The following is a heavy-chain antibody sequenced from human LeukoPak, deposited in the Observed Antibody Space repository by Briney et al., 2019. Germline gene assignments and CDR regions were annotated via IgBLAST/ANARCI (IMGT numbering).Heavy chain of an antibody. CDR2: ISGSGGST. J-gene: IGHJ1*01. D-gene: IGHD6-19*01. CDR3: AKGEQWLVLKMYFQH. Sequence: GGSLRLSCAASGFTFSSYAMSWVRQAQGKGLEWVSAISGSGGSTYYADSVKGRFTISRDNSKDTLYLQMNSLRAEDTAVYYCAKGEQWLVLKMYFQHWGQGTLVTVSS. CDR1: GFTFSSYA. V-gene: IGHV3-23*01.